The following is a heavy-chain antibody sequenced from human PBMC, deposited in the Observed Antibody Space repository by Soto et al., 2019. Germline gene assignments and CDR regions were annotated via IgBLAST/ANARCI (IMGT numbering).Heavy chain of an antibody. Sequence: EVQLLESGGGLEQPGGSLRLSCAASGFTFSAYAMSWVRQAPGKGLEWVSAIGASSGNTYYADSVKGRFTISRDNSKDTLYLQMNSLRAEDTAVYYCARERTIDNWGQGTLVTISS. CDR3: ARERTIDN. D-gene: IGHD1-7*01. J-gene: IGHJ4*02. CDR2: IGASSGNT. V-gene: IGHV3-23*01. CDR1: GFTFSAYA.